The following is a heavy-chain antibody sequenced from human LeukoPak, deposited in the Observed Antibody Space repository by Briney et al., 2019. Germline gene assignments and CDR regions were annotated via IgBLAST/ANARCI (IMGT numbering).Heavy chain of an antibody. J-gene: IGHJ4*02. CDR3: ARGKRSDYGDHFDY. CDR2: IWYDGTNK. D-gene: IGHD4-17*01. V-gene: IGHV3-33*01. Sequence: PGRSLRLSCAASGFTFSSYGMHWVRQAPGKGLEWVAVIWYDGTNKYYGDSVKGRFSISRDNSKNTLYLQMNSLRAEDTAVYYCARGKRSDYGDHFDYWGQGTLVTVSS. CDR1: GFTFSSYG.